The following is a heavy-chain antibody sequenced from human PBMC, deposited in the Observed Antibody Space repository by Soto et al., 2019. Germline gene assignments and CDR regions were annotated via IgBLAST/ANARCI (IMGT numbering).Heavy chain of an antibody. CDR1: GGSISSYY. V-gene: IGHV4-59*01. D-gene: IGHD3-3*01. Sequence: KTSETLSLTCTVSGGSISSYYWSWIRQPPGKGLEWIGYIYYSGSTNYNPSLKSRVTISVDTSKNQFSLKLSSVTAADTAVYYCARDKIGSITIFGVARYGMDVWGQGTTVTVSS. J-gene: IGHJ6*02. CDR2: IYYSGST. CDR3: ARDKIGSITIFGVARYGMDV.